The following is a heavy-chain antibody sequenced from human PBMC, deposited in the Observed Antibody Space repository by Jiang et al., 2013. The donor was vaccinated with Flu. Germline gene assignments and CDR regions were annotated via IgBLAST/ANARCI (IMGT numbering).Heavy chain of an antibody. CDR2: INPSGGST. J-gene: IGHJ4*02. CDR3: ARDGTGVWAFFAEFDY. Sequence: GAEVKKPGASVKVSCKASGYTFTNYYIHWVRKAPGQGLEWMGIINPSGGSTSYAQKFQGRVTMTRDTSTSTVYMELSSLRSEDTAVYYCARDGTGVWAFFAEFDYWGQGTLVTVSS. V-gene: IGHV1-46*01. D-gene: IGHD2-8*02. CDR1: GYTFTNYY.